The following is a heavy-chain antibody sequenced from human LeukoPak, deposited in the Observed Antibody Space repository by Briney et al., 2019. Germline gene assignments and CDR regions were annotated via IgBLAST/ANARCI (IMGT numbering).Heavy chain of an antibody. V-gene: IGHV1-46*01. J-gene: IGHJ6*02. CDR3: ARDRGYCSSTSCYALDYYYYGMDV. D-gene: IGHD2-2*01. Sequence: GASVKVSCKASGYTFINFYMHWVRQAPGQGLEWMGIINPSGGSTSYAQKFQGRVTMTRDTSTSTVYMELSSLRSEDTAVYYCARDRGYCSSTSCYALDYYYYGMDVWGQGTTVTVSS. CDR2: INPSGGST. CDR1: GYTFINFY.